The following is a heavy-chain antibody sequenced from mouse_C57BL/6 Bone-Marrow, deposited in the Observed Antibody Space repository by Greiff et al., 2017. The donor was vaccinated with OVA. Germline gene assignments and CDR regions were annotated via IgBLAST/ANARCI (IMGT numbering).Heavy chain of an antibody. Sequence: EVHLVESGGGLVQPGGSLSLSCAASGFTFTDYYMSWVRQPPGKALEWLGFIRNKANGYTTEYSASVKGRFTITRDNSQIILYLQMNALRAEDSATYYCARYGDYDGGAMDYWGQGTSVTVSS. D-gene: IGHD2-4*01. CDR3: ARYGDYDGGAMDY. CDR2: IRNKANGYTT. CDR1: GFTFTDYY. J-gene: IGHJ4*01. V-gene: IGHV7-3*01.